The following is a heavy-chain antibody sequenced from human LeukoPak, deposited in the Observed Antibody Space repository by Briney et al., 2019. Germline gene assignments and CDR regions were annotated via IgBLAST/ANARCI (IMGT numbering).Heavy chain of an antibody. V-gene: IGHV3-74*01. CDR1: GFTFSSKW. CDR2: IKTDGTST. Sequence: PGGSLRLSCAATGFTFSSKWMHWVRQAPGKGLVWVSLIKTDGTSTIYADSVRGRFTISRDNAKNTLYLQMNSLRAEDTAVYYCAKGSSGSCYSYFDYCGQGTLVTVSS. CDR3: AKGSSGSCYSYFDY. J-gene: IGHJ4*02. D-gene: IGHD2-15*01.